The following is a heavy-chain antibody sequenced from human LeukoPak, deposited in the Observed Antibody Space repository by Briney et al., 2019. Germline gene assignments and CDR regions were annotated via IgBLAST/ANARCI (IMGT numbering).Heavy chain of an antibody. V-gene: IGHV3-30*02. CDR1: GFTFSSYG. D-gene: IGHD6-19*01. CDR3: AKGQASGWPPRGFDY. Sequence: AGGSLRLSCAASGFTFSSYGMHWVRQAPGKGLEWVAFIRYDGSNKYYADSVKGRFTISRDNSKNTLYLQMNSLRAEDTAVYYCAKGQASGWPPRGFDYWGQGTLVTVSS. J-gene: IGHJ4*02. CDR2: IRYDGSNK.